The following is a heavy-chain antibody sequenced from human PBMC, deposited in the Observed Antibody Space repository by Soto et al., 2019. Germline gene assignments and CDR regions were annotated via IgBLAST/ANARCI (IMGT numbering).Heavy chain of an antibody. CDR1: GFTFSSYS. Sequence: LRLSCAASGFTFSSYSMNWVRQAPGKGLEWVSSISSSSSYIYYADSVKGRFTISRDNAKNSLYLQMNSLRAEDTAVYYCARGGYCSSTSCYWNPHPGFDPWGQGTLVTVSS. V-gene: IGHV3-21*01. J-gene: IGHJ5*02. CDR2: ISSSSSYI. D-gene: IGHD2-2*01. CDR3: ARGGYCSSTSCYWNPHPGFDP.